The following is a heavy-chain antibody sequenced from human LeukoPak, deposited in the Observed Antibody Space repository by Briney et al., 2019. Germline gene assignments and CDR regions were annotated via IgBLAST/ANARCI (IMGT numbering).Heavy chain of an antibody. Sequence: SETLSLTCAVYGGSFSGYYWSWIRQPPGKGLEWIGEINHSGSTNYNPSLKSRVTISVDTSKNQFSLKLSSVTAADTAVYYCARVGVVIHYYYYYYMDVWGKGTTVTVSS. CDR1: GGSFSGYY. D-gene: IGHD3-3*01. V-gene: IGHV4-34*01. CDR3: ARVGVVIHYYYYYYMDV. CDR2: INHSGST. J-gene: IGHJ6*03.